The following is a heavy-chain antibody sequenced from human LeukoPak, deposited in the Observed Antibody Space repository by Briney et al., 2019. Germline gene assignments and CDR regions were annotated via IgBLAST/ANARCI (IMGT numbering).Heavy chain of an antibody. CDR3: AAQYSGYVRLDY. J-gene: IGHJ4*02. CDR2: ISHSGST. Sequence: SETLSLTCAVYGGSFSGYYWSWIRQPPGKGLEWIGEISHSGSTNYNPSLKSRVTISVDTSKNQFSLRLSSVTAADTAVYYCAAQYSGYVRLDYWGQGTLVTVSS. V-gene: IGHV4-34*01. D-gene: IGHD5-12*01. CDR1: GGSFSGYY.